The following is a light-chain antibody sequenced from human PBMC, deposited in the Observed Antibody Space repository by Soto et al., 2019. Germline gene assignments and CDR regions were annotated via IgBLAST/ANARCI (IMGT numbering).Light chain of an antibody. J-gene: IGKJ4*01. Sequence: IVMTQSPATLSVPPGERANLSCRASQSVGTKLAWYQQTPGQAPRLLIYGASNRATGVPARISGSVSGTEFTLTIASLQSEDFAVYYCQQRSNWPPLTFGGGTKVDIK. V-gene: IGKV3-15*01. CDR2: GAS. CDR3: QQRSNWPPLT. CDR1: QSVGTK.